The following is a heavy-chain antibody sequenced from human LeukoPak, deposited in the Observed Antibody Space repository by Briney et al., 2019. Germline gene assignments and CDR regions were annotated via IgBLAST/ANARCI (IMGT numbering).Heavy chain of an antibody. CDR2: IRYNGSNK. V-gene: IGHV3-30*02. D-gene: IGHD2-15*01. Sequence: GVPLRLSCAVSGVTFSSYGMHWIRQPPGKGLEWVAFIRYNGSNKYYADSVKGRFPICRDNSKNALYLQMNSLRAGDTAVYYCAKDEQALVFGGIDIWDQGPMITVSA. CDR3: AKDEQALVFGGIDI. J-gene: IGHJ3*02. CDR1: GVTFSSYG.